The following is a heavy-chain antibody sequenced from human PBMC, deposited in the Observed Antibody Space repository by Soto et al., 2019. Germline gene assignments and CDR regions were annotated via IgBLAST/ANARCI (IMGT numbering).Heavy chain of an antibody. CDR3: TTTRPGTNVFDK. V-gene: IGHV3-15*01. D-gene: IGHD6-13*01. CDR1: GMTISNAW. J-gene: IGHJ3*02. CDR2: IRSKTDGGTT. Sequence: EVQLVETGGGLVEPGGSLRLSCTASGMTISNAWMNWVRQAPGKGLEWVGRIRSKTDGGTTEYAAPVKGRFSFSREDSQNTLDLQMSGLQTEDTAVYHCTTTRPGTNVFDKWGQGTMVTVSS.